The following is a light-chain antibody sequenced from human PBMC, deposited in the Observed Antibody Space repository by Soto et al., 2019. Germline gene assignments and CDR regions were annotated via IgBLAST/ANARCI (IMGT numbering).Light chain of an antibody. Sequence: EIVLTQSPATLSFSPGERATLSCRASQSVSSSNLAWYQQKPGQAPRLLIYGASTRATGIPARFSGSGSGTDFTLTISRLEPEDFAVYYCQQYGSSPITFGQGTRLEIK. V-gene: IGKV3-20*01. CDR1: QSVSSSN. CDR3: QQYGSSPIT. J-gene: IGKJ5*01. CDR2: GAS.